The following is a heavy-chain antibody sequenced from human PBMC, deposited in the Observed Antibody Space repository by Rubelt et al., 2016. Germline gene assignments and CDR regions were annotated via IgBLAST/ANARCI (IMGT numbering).Heavy chain of an antibody. Sequence: VQLLESGGGLVQPGGSLRLSCVASGFTFSKYGMHWVRPAPGKGLQWVAFINFDGNNKYHADSVKGRFTISRDNAKNTLYLQMNSLGVEDTAIYYCAKIEVKEFDYWGQGTLVTVSS. D-gene: IGHD2-21*01. CDR3: AKIEVKEFDY. V-gene: IGHV3-30*02. CDR1: GFTFSKYG. J-gene: IGHJ4*02. CDR2: INFDGNNK.